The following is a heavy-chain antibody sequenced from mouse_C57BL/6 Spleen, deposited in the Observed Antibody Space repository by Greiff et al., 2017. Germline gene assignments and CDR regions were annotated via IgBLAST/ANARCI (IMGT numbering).Heavy chain of an antibody. CDR1: GYTFTSYW. CDR2: IDPSDSYT. V-gene: IGHV1-69*01. J-gene: IGHJ2*01. CDR3: ARGGNYPGDY. D-gene: IGHD2-1*01. Sequence: VQLQQPGAELVMPGASVKLSCKASGYTFTSYWMHWVKQRPGQGLEWIGEIDPSDSYTNYNQKFKGKSTLTVDKSSSTAYMQLSSLTSEDSAVYYCARGGNYPGDYWGQGTTLTVSS.